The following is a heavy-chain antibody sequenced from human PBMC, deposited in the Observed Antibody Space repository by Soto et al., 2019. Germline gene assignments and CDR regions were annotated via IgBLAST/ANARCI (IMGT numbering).Heavy chain of an antibody. Sequence: EVQLAESGGGLAQHGGSLRLSCAASGFTLSGYAMDWVRQAPGKGLEYVSGISSNGVGTYYANSVQGRFTISRDNSKNTVYLQMGSLRPEDMAVYYCARRARPDFYYMDVWGKGTTVTFSS. CDR1: GFTLSGYA. V-gene: IGHV3-64*01. CDR3: ARRARPDFYYMDV. CDR2: ISSNGVGT. J-gene: IGHJ6*03. D-gene: IGHD6-6*01.